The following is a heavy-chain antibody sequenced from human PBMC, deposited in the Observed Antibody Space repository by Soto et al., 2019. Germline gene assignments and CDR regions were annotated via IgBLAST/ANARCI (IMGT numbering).Heavy chain of an antibody. CDR3: ARDLEGFGELLFFDY. J-gene: IGHJ4*02. D-gene: IGHD3-10*01. Sequence: EVQLVESGGGLVQPGGSLRLSCAASGFTFSSYSMNWVRQAPGKGLEWVSYISSSSSTIYYADSVKGRFTISRDNAKNSLYLQMNSLRAEDTAVYYCARDLEGFGELLFFDYWCQGTLVTVSS. CDR1: GFTFSSYS. CDR2: ISSSSSTI. V-gene: IGHV3-48*01.